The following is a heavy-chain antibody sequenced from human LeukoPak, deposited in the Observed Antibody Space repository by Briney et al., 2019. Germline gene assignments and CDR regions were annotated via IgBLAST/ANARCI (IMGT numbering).Heavy chain of an antibody. CDR3: ARSGRHYDSSGYYSNYYYYYGMDV. CDR1: GYIFTSYW. J-gene: IGHJ6*02. Sequence: GESLKISCQGSGYIFTSYWIGWVRQMPGKGLEWMGIIYPGDSDTRYSPSFQGQVTISADKSTSTAYLQWSSLKASDTAMYYCARSGRHYDSSGYYSNYYYYYGMDVWGQGTTVTVSS. CDR2: IYPGDSDT. D-gene: IGHD3-22*01. V-gene: IGHV5-51*01.